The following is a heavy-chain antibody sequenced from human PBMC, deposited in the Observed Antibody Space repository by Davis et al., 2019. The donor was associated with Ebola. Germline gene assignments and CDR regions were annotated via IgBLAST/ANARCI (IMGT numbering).Heavy chain of an antibody. CDR1: GGSFSGYY. Sequence: MPGGSLRLSCAVYGGSFSGYYWSWIRQPPGKGLEWIGEINHSGSTNYNPSLKSRVTISVDTSKNQFSLKLSSVTAADTAVYYCARGSDPVVTAIPGWFDPWDQGTLVTVSS. V-gene: IGHV4-34*01. CDR3: ARGSDPVVTAIPGWFDP. CDR2: INHSGST. J-gene: IGHJ5*02. D-gene: IGHD2-21*02.